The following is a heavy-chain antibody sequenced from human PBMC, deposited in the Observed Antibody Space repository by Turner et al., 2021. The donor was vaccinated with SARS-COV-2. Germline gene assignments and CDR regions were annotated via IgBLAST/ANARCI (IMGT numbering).Heavy chain of an antibody. V-gene: IGHV3-53*01. CDR2: IYSGGST. Sequence: EVQLVESGGGLSQHGGSLRLSCAASGLTVSSNYMSWVRQAPGKGLELVSFIYSGGSTYYVDSVKGRFTISRDNSKNTLYRQMNSLRAEDTAVYYCARDLGPYGMDVWGQGTTVTVSS. J-gene: IGHJ6*02. CDR1: GLTVSSNY. D-gene: IGHD3-10*01. CDR3: ARDLGPYGMDV.